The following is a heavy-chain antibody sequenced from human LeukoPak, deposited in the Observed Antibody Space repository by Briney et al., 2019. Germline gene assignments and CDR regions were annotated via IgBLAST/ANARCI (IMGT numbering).Heavy chain of an antibody. Sequence: SVKVSCKASGGTFSSYAISWVRQAPGQGLEWMGGIIPIFGTANYAQKFQGRVTTTADESTSTAYMELSSLRSEDTAVYYCAAPGIAAAGTRGYFDYWGQGTLVTVSS. D-gene: IGHD6-13*01. CDR3: AAPGIAAAGTRGYFDY. CDR2: IIPIFGTA. CDR1: GGTFSSYA. V-gene: IGHV1-69*01. J-gene: IGHJ4*02.